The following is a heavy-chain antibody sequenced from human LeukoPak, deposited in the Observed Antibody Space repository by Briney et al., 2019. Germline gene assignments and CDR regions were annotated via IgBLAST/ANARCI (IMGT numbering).Heavy chain of an antibody. J-gene: IGHJ4*02. Sequence: GASVKVSCKASGGTFSSYAISWVRQAPGQGLEWMGRIIPILGIANYAQKFQGRVTITADKSTSTAYMELSSLRSEDTAVYYCAGAETVVVTAAPMVDWGQGTLVTVSS. D-gene: IGHD2-21*02. CDR2: IIPILGIA. CDR3: AGAETVVVTAAPMVD. CDR1: GGTFSSYA. V-gene: IGHV1-69*04.